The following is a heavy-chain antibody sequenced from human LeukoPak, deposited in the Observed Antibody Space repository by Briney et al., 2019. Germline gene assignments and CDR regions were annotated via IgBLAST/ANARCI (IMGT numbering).Heavy chain of an antibody. D-gene: IGHD5-12*01. CDR2: ISSSSSYI. V-gene: IGHV3-21*01. CDR1: GFTFGSYS. CDR3: ARWEHSGYDWLDP. Sequence: PGGSLRLSCAASGFTFGSYSMNWVRQAPGKGLEWVSSISSSSSYIYYADSVKGRFTISRDNAKNSLYLQMNSLRAEDTAVYYCARWEHSGYDWLDPWGQGTLVTVSS. J-gene: IGHJ5*02.